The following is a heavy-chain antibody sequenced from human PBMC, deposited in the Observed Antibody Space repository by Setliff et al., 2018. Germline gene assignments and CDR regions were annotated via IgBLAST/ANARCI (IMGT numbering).Heavy chain of an antibody. CDR1: GGSFSGYY. V-gene: IGHV4-34*01. J-gene: IGHJ4*02. D-gene: IGHD2-8*01. CDR3: ARILYCTNGVCWRSFDY. Sequence: PSETLSLTCAVYGGSFSGYYWSWIRQPPGKRLEWIGSIYYSGSTYYNPSLKSRVTISVDTSKNQFSLKLSSVTAADTAVYYCARILYCTNGVCWRSFDYWGQGTLVTVSS. CDR2: IYYSGST.